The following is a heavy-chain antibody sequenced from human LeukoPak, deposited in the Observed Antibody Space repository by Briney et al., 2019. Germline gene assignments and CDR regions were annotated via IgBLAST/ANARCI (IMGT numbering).Heavy chain of an antibody. CDR1: GFTFSSYS. J-gene: IGHJ6*02. CDR3: ARSLIVVVPAAIRGYYYYGMDV. Sequence: GGSLRLSCAASGFTFSSYSMNWVRQAPGKGLEWVSSISSSSSYIYYADSVKGRFTISRDNAKNSLYLQMNSLRAEDTAVYYCARSLIVVVPAAIRGYYYYGMDVWGQGTTVTVSS. D-gene: IGHD2-2*01. V-gene: IGHV3-21*01. CDR2: ISSSSSYI.